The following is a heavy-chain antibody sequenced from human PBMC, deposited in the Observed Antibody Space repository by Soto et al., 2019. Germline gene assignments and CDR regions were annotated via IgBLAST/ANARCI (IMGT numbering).Heavy chain of an antibody. D-gene: IGHD3-16*01. V-gene: IGHV3-30*18. J-gene: IGHJ4*02. CDR3: AKVGGLGARGAFDY. CDR2: ISYDGSNK. CDR1: RFTFSSYG. Sequence: QVQLVESGGGVVQPGRSLRLSCAASRFTFSSYGMHWVRQAPGKGLEWVAVISYDGSNKYYADSVKGRFTISRDNSKNTLYLQMNSLRAEDTAVYYCAKVGGLGARGAFDYWGQGTLVTVSS.